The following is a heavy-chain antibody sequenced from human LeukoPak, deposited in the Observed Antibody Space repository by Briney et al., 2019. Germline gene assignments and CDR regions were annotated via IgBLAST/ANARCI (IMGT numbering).Heavy chain of an antibody. Sequence: GGSLRLSCAASEFTFSSYAMSWVRQAPGKGLEWVSAIGGSGGSTYYADSVKGRFTISRDNSKNTLYLQMNSLRAEDTAVYYCAKVRILVGSGSWDYWGQGTLVTASS. CDR3: AKVRILVGSGSWDY. CDR2: IGGSGGST. CDR1: EFTFSSYA. D-gene: IGHD3-10*01. V-gene: IGHV3-23*01. J-gene: IGHJ4*02.